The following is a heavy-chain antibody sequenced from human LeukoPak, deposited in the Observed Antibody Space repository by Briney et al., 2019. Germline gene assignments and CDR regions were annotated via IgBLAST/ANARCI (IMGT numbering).Heavy chain of an antibody. CDR3: AKVRGYYYGT. CDR1: GFTFDDYT. Sequence: PGRSLRLSCAASGFTFDDYTMHWVRQAPGKGLEWVSGISWNSGSIGYADSVKGRFTISRDNAKNSLYLQMNSLRAEDTALYYCAKVRGYYYGTWGQGTLVTVSS. V-gene: IGHV3-9*01. D-gene: IGHD3-10*01. J-gene: IGHJ5*02. CDR2: ISWNSGSI.